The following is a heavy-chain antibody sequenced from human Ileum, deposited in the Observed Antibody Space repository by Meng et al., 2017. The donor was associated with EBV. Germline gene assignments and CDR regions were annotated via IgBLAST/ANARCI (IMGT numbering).Heavy chain of an antibody. CDR1: GYTFTGYY. V-gene: IGHV1-2*06. J-gene: IGHJ4*02. Sequence: QVQLVQSGAEVKRPXXXXXXXCKASGYTFTGYYMQWVRQAPGQGLEWMGRINPNNGGANYAQQFQGRVTMTTDTSISTAYMELSRLRSDDTAVYYCARDLSGYYSFVDYWGQGTLFTVSS. CDR3: ARDLSGYYSFVDY. D-gene: IGHD3-22*01. CDR2: INPNNGGA.